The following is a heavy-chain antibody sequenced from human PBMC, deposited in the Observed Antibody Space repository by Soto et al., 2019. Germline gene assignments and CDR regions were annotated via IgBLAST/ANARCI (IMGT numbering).Heavy chain of an antibody. CDR3: AKDRNGATSGY. CDR1: GFTFSSYA. D-gene: IGHD1-26*01. Sequence: GWSLRLSCAASGFTFSSYAMSWVRQAPGKGLEWVSAISGSGGSTYYADSVKGRFTISRDNSKNTLYLQMKSLRAEDTAVYYCAKDRNGATSGYWGKGTLVTVSS. V-gene: IGHV3-23*01. CDR2: ISGSGGST. J-gene: IGHJ4*02.